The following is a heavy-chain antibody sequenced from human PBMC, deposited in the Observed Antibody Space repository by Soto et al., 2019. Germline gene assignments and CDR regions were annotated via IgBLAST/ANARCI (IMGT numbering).Heavy chain of an antibody. V-gene: IGHV4-59*01. CDR3: ARDSFGVLAAYWFDP. D-gene: IGHD3-3*01. CDR1: GGSISSYY. CDR2: IYYSVST. Sequence: SETLSLTCTVSGGSISSYYWSWIRQRPGKGLEWIGYIYYSVSTNYNPSLKIRVTISVDMAKNQFSLKLSSVTAADTAVYYCARDSFGVLAAYWFDPWGQGTLVTVSS. J-gene: IGHJ5*02.